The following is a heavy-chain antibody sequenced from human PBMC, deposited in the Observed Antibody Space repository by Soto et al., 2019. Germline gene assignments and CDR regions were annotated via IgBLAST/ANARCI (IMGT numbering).Heavy chain of an antibody. D-gene: IGHD5-18*01. J-gene: IGHJ4*02. CDR3: ATGRYSCGYGVEDY. V-gene: IGHV1-69*12. CDR1: GGTCSSDA. CDR2: IIPIFCTA. Sequence: QVQLVQSGAEVKKPGSSVKVSCKSSGGTCSSDAISWVRQAPGQGLEWMGGIIPIFCTANYAQKFQGIVTITEDESTIKAYMELSSLRAEDTAVYYCATGRYSCGYGVEDYWGQGNLVTVSS.